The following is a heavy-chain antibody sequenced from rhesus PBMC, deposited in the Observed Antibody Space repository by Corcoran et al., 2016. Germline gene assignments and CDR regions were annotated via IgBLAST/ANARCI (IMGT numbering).Heavy chain of an antibody. CDR2: IFGSTGSS. J-gene: IGHJ4*01. V-gene: IGHV4-93*01. D-gene: IGHD4-29*01. Sequence: HVQLRESGPAVVKPSDTLSLTCAASGDSISSPYRWSWVRQSPRPGLEWIGNIFGSTGSSEYSPSLESRVTISKDTSNNRFSLNLISVTAADNAIYYCARRFGTSFDYWGQGVLVTVSS. CDR3: ARRFGTSFDY. CDR1: GDSISSPYR.